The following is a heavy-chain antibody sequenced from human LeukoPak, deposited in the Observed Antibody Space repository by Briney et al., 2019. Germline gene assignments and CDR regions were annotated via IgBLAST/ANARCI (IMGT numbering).Heavy chain of an antibody. D-gene: IGHD6-19*01. CDR2: ISWNSGSI. CDR3: AKGYSSGWYLNYYFDY. CDR1: GFTFDDYA. V-gene: IGHV3-9*01. Sequence: GGSLRLSCAASGFTFDDYAMHWVRQAPGKGLEWVSGISWNSGSIGYADSVKGRFTISRDNAKNSLYLQMNSLRAEDTALYYCAKGYSSGWYLNYYFDYWARGPWSPSPQ. J-gene: IGHJ4*02.